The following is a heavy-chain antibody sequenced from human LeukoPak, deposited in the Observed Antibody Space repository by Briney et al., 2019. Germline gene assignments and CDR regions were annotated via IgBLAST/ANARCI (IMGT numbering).Heavy chain of an antibody. Sequence: QPGGSLRLSCAASGFTFSSYAMSWVRQAPGKGLEWVSAISGSGGSTYYADSVKGRFTISRDNSKNTLYLQMNSLRAEDTAVYYCAKGLIQVGATTSISLFDYWGQGTLVTVSS. CDR3: AKGLIQVGATTSISLFDY. CDR1: GFTFSSYA. V-gene: IGHV3-23*01. D-gene: IGHD1-26*01. J-gene: IGHJ4*02. CDR2: ISGSGGST.